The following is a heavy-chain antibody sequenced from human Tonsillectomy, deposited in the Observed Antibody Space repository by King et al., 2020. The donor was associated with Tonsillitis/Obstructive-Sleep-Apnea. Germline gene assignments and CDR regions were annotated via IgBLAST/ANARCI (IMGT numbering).Heavy chain of an antibody. CDR2: TKNNANSYTT. V-gene: IGHV3-72*01. CDR3: ARGGIADYYYGLDV. CDR1: GFTFSDHY. D-gene: IGHD6-13*01. J-gene: IGHJ6*02. Sequence: VQLVESGGGLVQPGGSLRLSCAASGFTFSDHYMDWVHQAPGKGLEWVGRTKNNANSYTTEYAASVKGRFTISRDDSKNSVYLQMNSLKTEDTAVYYCARGGIADYYYGLDVWGQGTTVTVSS.